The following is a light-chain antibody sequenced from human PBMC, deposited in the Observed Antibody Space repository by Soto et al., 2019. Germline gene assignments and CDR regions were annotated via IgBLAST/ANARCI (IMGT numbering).Light chain of an antibody. CDR1: QSVSIY. Sequence: EIVLTQSPATLSLSPGERATLSCRASQSVSIYLAWYQQKPGQAHRLLIYDASNRATGIPARFSGRGSGTDFTLTISGLEPEDFAVYYCHQRSNWPLLTFGGGNKVEIK. CDR3: HQRSNWPLLT. CDR2: DAS. J-gene: IGKJ4*01. V-gene: IGKV3-11*01.